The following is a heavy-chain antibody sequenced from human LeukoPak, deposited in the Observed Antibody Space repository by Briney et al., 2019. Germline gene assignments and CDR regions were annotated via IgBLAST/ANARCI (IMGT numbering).Heavy chain of an antibody. D-gene: IGHD2-8*02. V-gene: IGHV3-23*01. CDR2: FTATGGRT. CDR3: AKGLLDPNLVLDY. CDR1: GFTFSNYA. Sequence: GGSLRLSCAASGFTFSNYAMTWVRQAPGKGLEWVSSFTATGGRTYYADCVKGRFTISRDNSGNTLYLLLNSLRAEDTAMYFCAKGLLDPNLVLDYWGQGTLVTVSS. J-gene: IGHJ4*02.